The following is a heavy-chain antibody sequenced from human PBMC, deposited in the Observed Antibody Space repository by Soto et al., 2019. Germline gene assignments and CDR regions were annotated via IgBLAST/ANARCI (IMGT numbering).Heavy chain of an antibody. D-gene: IGHD2-15*01. V-gene: IGHV5-10-1*01. CDR3: ARPASGGSRDAFDV. Sequence: PGESLKISCKASGYKFTTFWHNWGRQTPGKGLEWLGRIDPTDSFTNYSPPFEGHVTISVDRSISTAYLQWNSLQASDTAIYYCARPASGGSRDAFDVWGQGTTVTVSS. CDR2: IDPTDSFT. CDR1: GYKFTTFW. J-gene: IGHJ3*01.